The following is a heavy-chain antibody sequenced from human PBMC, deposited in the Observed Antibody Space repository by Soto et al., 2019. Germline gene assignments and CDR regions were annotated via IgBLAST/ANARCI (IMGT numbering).Heavy chain of an antibody. D-gene: IGHD6-13*01. V-gene: IGHV3-49*03. J-gene: IGHJ4*02. CDR3: TRDPAPAGFLYYFDY. CDR2: IRRKVDGGTP. Sequence: PGGSLRLSCTASGFMFGDYAMSWFRQAPGKGLEWVAFIRRKVDGGTPEYAASVKGRVTISIGDSQSIAYLQINNLKTEDTAVYYCTRDPAPAGFLYYFDYWGPGTLVTVSS. CDR1: GFMFGDYA.